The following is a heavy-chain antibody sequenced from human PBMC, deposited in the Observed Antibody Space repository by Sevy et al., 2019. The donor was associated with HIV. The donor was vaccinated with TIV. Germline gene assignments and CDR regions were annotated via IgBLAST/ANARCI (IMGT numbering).Heavy chain of an antibody. V-gene: IGHV4-59*13. CDR2: IYYSGGT. D-gene: IGHD6-13*01. Sequence: SETLSLTCTVSGGSISSYYWSWIRQPPGKGLEWIGYIYYSGGTNYNPSLKSRVTISVDTSKNQFSLKLSSVTAADTAVYYCARYSIAAAGTPFFSYWGQGTLVTVSS. CDR1: GGSISSYY. J-gene: IGHJ4*02. CDR3: ARYSIAAAGTPFFSY.